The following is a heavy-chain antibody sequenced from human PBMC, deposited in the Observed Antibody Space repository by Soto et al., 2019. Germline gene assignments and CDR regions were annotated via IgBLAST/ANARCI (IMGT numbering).Heavy chain of an antibody. Sequence: QVHLVQSGAEVKKPGASVKVSCKVSGYIFTTYGITWVRQAPGQGLEWMGWISAHNGNTNYAQKLQGRVTVTRDTSTSTAYMELRNLRSDDTAVYYCARGRYGDYWGQRALVTVSS. CDR2: ISAHNGNT. CDR3: ARGRYGDY. CDR1: GYIFTTYG. D-gene: IGHD1-1*01. V-gene: IGHV1-18*01. J-gene: IGHJ4*02.